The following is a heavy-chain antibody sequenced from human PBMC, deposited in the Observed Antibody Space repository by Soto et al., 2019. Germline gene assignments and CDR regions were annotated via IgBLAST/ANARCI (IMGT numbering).Heavy chain of an antibody. D-gene: IGHD3-10*01. CDR2: IIPILGIA. J-gene: IGHJ5*02. CDR1: GGTFSSYT. Sequence: SVKVSCKASGGTFSSYTISWVRQAPGQGLEWMGRIIPILGIANYAQKFQGRVTITADKSTSTAYMELRSLRSDDTAVYYCARGVGSGTYYNQYTWFDPWGQGTLVTVSS. V-gene: IGHV1-69*02. CDR3: ARGVGSGTYYNQYTWFDP.